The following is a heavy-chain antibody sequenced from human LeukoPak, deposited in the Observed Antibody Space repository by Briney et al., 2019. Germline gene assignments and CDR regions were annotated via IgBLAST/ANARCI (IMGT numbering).Heavy chain of an antibody. Sequence: GGSLRLSCAASGFTFSSYGMHWVRQAPGKGLEWVAFIRYDGSSKYYADSVKGRFTISRDNSKNTLYLQMNSLRAEDTAVYYCAKETMWELSRTIDYWGQGTLVTVSS. D-gene: IGHD1-26*01. J-gene: IGHJ4*02. V-gene: IGHV3-30*02. CDR1: GFTFSSYG. CDR2: IRYDGSSK. CDR3: AKETMWELSRTIDY.